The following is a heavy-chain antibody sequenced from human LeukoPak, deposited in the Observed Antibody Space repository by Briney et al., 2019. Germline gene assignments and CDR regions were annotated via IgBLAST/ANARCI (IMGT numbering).Heavy chain of an antibody. V-gene: IGHV1-69*01. J-gene: IGHJ5*02. Sequence: SVKVSCTASGGTFSSYAISWVRQAPGQGLEWMGGIIPIFGTANYAQKFQGRVTITADESTSTAYMELSSLRSEDTAVYYCARRGTTGTTSWLDPWGQGTLVTVSS. D-gene: IGHD1-1*01. CDR2: IIPIFGTA. CDR3: ARRGTTGTTSWLDP. CDR1: GGTFSSYA.